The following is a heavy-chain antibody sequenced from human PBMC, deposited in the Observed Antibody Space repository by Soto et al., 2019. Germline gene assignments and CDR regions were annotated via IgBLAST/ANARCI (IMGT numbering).Heavy chain of an antibody. CDR1: GGSFSGYY. Sequence: SETLSLTCAVYGGSFSGYYWSWIRQPPGKGLEWIGEINHSGSTNYNPSLKSRVTISVDTSKNQFSLKLSSVTAADTAVYYCARGRYYGSGSHYYYYYMDVWGKGTTVTVSS. J-gene: IGHJ6*03. V-gene: IGHV4-34*01. D-gene: IGHD3-10*01. CDR2: INHSGST. CDR3: ARGRYYGSGSHYYYYYMDV.